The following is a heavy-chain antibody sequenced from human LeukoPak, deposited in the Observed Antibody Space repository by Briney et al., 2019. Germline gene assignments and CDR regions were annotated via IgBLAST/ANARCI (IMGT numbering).Heavy chain of an antibody. V-gene: IGHV4-59*01. D-gene: IGHD3-10*02. CDR2: IYYSGST. CDR1: GFTFSDYY. CDR3: ARSVGVRGWFDP. Sequence: GSLRLSCAASGFTFSDYYMSWIRQAPGKGLEWIGYIYYSGSTNYNPSLKSRVTISVDTSKNQFSLKLSSVTAADTAVYYCARSVGVRGWFDPWGQGTLVTVSS. J-gene: IGHJ5*02.